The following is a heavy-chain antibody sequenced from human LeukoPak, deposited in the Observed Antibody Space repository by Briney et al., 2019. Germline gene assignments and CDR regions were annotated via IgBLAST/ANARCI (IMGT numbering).Heavy chain of an antibody. J-gene: IGHJ4*02. CDR3: ARGGYFDWFPWD. V-gene: IGHV4-59*01. Sequence: PSETLSLTCTVSGGSISSYYWSWTRQPPGKGLGWIGYIYYSGSTNYNPSLKSRVTISVDTSKNQFSLKLSSVTAADTAVYYCARGGYFDWFPWDWGQGTLVSVSS. CDR2: IYYSGST. CDR1: GGSISSYY. D-gene: IGHD3-9*01.